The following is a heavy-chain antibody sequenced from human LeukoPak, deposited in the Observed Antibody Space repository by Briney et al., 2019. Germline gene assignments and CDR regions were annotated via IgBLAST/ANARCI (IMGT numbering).Heavy chain of an antibody. V-gene: IGHV3-23*01. CDR1: GFTFSSYA. D-gene: IGHD3-10*01. J-gene: IGHJ6*02. Sequence: GGSLRLSCAASGFTFSSYAMSWVRQAPGKGLEWVSAISGSGGSTYYADSVKGRFTISRDNSKNTLYLQMNSLRAEDTAVYYCANWLGRGSGSSPMDVWGQGTTVTVSS. CDR3: ANWLGRGSGSSPMDV. CDR2: ISGSGGST.